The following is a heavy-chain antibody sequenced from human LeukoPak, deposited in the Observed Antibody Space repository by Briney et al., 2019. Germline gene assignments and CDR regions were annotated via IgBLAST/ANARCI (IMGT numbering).Heavy chain of an antibody. V-gene: IGHV4-34*01. J-gene: IGHJ6*03. CDR3: ARALRQQLVPYYYYMDV. D-gene: IGHD6-13*01. Sequence: SETLSLTCAVYGGSFSGYYWSWIRQPPGKGLEWIGEINHSGSTNYNPSLKSRVTISVGTSKNQFSLKLSSVTAADTAVYYCARALRQQLVPYYYYMDVWGKGTTVTVSS. CDR2: INHSGST. CDR1: GGSFSGYY.